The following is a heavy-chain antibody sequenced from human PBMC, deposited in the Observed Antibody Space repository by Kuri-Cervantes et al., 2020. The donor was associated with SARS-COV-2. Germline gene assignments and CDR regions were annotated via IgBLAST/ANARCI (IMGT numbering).Heavy chain of an antibody. Sequence: ASVKVSCKVSGYTLTELSIHWVRQAPGKGLEWMGGFDPEDGETMPAQRFQGRVTMTEDKSIETAYMELSNLRSEDTAMYYCATGGGSGANYFLVGAFDIWGQGTMVTVSS. V-gene: IGHV1-24*01. J-gene: IGHJ3*02. CDR3: ATGGGSGANYFLVGAFDI. D-gene: IGHD1-26*01. CDR2: FDPEDGET. CDR1: GYTLTELS.